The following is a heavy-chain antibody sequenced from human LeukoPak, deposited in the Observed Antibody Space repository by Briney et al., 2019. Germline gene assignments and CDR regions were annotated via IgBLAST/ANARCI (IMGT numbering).Heavy chain of an antibody. Sequence: PGGSLRLSCAASGFTFSSYSMNWVRQAPGKGLEWVSSISSSSSYIYYADSVKGRFTISRDNAKNSLYLQMNSLRAEDTAVYYCARDSSSSGVYFDYWGQGTLVTVSS. D-gene: IGHD6-6*01. CDR3: ARDSSSSGVYFDY. CDR1: GFTFSSYS. CDR2: ISSSSSYI. J-gene: IGHJ4*02. V-gene: IGHV3-21*01.